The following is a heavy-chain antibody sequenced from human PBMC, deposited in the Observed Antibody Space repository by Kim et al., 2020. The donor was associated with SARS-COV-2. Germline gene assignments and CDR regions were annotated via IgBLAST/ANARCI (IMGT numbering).Heavy chain of an antibody. Sequence: GGSLRLSCATSGFTFGKFAMAWVRQAPGKGPEWVSGIGPRGDPYYEDSVKGRFTVSRDSTKNMVYLQIRSMRVEETAVYYCAKLREDLGLIVDRWGPGTLVTVSS. CDR2: IGPRGDP. J-gene: IGHJ4*02. D-gene: IGHD2-8*01. V-gene: IGHV3-23*01. CDR1: GFTFGKFA. CDR3: AKLREDLGLIVDR.